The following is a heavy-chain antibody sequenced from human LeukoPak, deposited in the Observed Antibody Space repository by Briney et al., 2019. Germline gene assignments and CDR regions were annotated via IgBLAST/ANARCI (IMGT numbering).Heavy chain of an antibody. J-gene: IGHJ4*02. CDR3: ARDGAVAGIDY. CDR2: IYYSGST. Sequence: SETLSLTCTVSGGSISSYYWSWIRQPPGKGLEWIGYIYYSGSTNYNPSLKSRVSISVDTSKNQFSVKLRSVTAADTAVYYCARDGAVAGIDYWGQGTLVTVSS. CDR1: GGSISSYY. D-gene: IGHD6-19*01. V-gene: IGHV4-59*01.